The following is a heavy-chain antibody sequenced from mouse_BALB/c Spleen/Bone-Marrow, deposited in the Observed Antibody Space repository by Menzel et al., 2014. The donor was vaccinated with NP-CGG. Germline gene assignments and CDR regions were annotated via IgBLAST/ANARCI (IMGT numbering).Heavy chain of an antibody. Sequence: VQLKESGAELVKPGASVKLSCTASGFNIKDTYLHWVKQRPEQGLDWIGRIDPAIFTKYDPKFQGKATIIADTSSNTAYLHLSSLTTEDTAVYCCTDYRYRWYFDDWGAGTTVTVSS. V-gene: IGHV14-3*02. CDR2: IDPAIFT. CDR3: TDYRYRWYFDD. CDR1: GFNIKDTY. J-gene: IGHJ1*01. D-gene: IGHD2-14*01.